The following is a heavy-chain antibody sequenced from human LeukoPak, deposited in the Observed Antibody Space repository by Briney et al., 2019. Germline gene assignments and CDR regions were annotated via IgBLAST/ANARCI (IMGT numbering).Heavy chain of an antibody. V-gene: IGHV4-34*01. J-gene: IGHJ4*02. CDR1: GGSFSGYY. Sequence: SETLSLTCAVYGGSFSGYYWSWIRQPPGKGLEWIGEINHSGSTNYNPSLKSRVTISVDTSKNQFSLKLSSVTAADTAVYYCARIILRYFDWLPYFDYWGQGTLVTVSS. CDR3: ARIILRYFDWLPYFDY. D-gene: IGHD3-9*01. CDR2: INHSGST.